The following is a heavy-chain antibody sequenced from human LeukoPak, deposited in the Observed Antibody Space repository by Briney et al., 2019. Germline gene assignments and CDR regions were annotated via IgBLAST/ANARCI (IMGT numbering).Heavy chain of an antibody. CDR3: ARTLVVGNNDAFEI. J-gene: IGHJ3*02. CDR1: GGSFSGYH. Sequence: PSETLSLTCAVYGGSFSGYHWSWIRQPPGKGLEWIGEINHSGSTNYNPSLKSRVTLSVDTSKKQFSLKLTSVTAADTAVYYCARTLVVGNNDAFEIWGQGTMVTVSS. CDR2: INHSGST. V-gene: IGHV4-34*01. D-gene: IGHD3-22*01.